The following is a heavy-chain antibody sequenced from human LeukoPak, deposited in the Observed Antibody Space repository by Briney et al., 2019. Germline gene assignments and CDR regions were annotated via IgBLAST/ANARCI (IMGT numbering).Heavy chain of an antibody. CDR3: AKHAQIWPRFDY. Sequence: GESLKISCKGSGYSFTGSWIGWVRQMPGKGLEWMGSFYPGDSDTRYSPSFQGQVTISADKSISTAYLQWNSLKTSDTAMYYCAKHAQIWPRFDYWGQGTLVTVPS. CDR1: GYSFTGSW. CDR2: FYPGDSDT. J-gene: IGHJ4*02. D-gene: IGHD3-16*01. V-gene: IGHV5-51*01.